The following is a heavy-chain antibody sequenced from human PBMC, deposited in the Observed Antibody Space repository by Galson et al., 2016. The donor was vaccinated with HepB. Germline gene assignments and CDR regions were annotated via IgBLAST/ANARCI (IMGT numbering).Heavy chain of an antibody. D-gene: IGHD5-24*01. V-gene: IGHV3-30-3*01. J-gene: IGHJ4*02. CDR3: ASCLGDGDNTLDY. CDR2: ISYEGSNK. CDR1: GFTFSSYA. Sequence: SLRLSCAASGFTFSSYAMHWVRQAPGKGLEWVAVISYEGSNKYYADSVKGRFTISRDNSKNTLYLQMNSLRAEDTAVYYCASCLGDGDNTLDYWGQGTLVTVSS.